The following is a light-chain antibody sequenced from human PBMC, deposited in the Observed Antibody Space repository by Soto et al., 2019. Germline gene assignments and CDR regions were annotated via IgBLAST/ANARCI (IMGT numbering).Light chain of an antibody. CDR2: EGS. CDR1: SSDVGSYNL. CDR3: CSYAGSSTPLFV. V-gene: IGLV2-23*01. J-gene: IGLJ1*01. Sequence: HSALTQPASVSGAPGQSITISCTGTSSDVGSYNLVSWYQQHPGKAPKLMIYEGSKRPSGVSNRFSGSKSGNTASLTISGLQAEDEADYYCCSYAGSSTPLFVFGTGTKVTVL.